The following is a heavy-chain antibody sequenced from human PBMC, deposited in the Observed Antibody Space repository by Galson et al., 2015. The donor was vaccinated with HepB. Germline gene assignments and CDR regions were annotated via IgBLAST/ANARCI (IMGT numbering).Heavy chain of an antibody. CDR3: ARDASRPGYSSSWDYYYYYGMDV. J-gene: IGHJ6*02. Sequence: VKVSCKASGYTFTSYGISWVRQAPGRGLEWMGWISAYNGNTNYAQKLQGRVTMTTDTSTSTAYMELRSLRSDDTAVYYCARDASRPGYSSSWDYYYYYGMDVWGQGTTVTVSS. CDR1: GYTFTSYG. V-gene: IGHV1-18*04. D-gene: IGHD6-13*01. CDR2: ISAYNGNT.